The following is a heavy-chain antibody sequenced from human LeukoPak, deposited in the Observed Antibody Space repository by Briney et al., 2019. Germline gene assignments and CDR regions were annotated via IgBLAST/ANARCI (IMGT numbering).Heavy chain of an antibody. Sequence: ASVKVSCKPSGYTLINYDINWVRQATGQGLEWMGWTNPRTGYSGYAQNFQGRVTMTRNTSISTVYMELSSLISDDTAVYFCARGNRLYSSTWSSLAFDIWGQGTMVTVSS. D-gene: IGHD6-13*01. V-gene: IGHV1-8*01. CDR1: GYTLINYD. CDR2: TNPRTGYS. CDR3: ARGNRLYSSTWSSLAFDI. J-gene: IGHJ3*02.